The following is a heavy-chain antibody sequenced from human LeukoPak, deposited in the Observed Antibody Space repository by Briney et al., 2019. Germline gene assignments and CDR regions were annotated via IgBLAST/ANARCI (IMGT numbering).Heavy chain of an antibody. D-gene: IGHD6-13*01. CDR3: ARYIAAAGTWSRWFDP. V-gene: IGHV3-7*01. J-gene: IGHJ5*02. CDR2: IKQDGSEK. CDR1: GFTFSSYW. Sequence: GGSLRLSCTASGFTFSSYWMSWVRQAPGKGLEWVANIKQDGSEKHYVDSVKGRFTISRDNAKNSLYLQMNSLRAEDKAVYYCARYIAAAGTWSRWFDPWGQGTLVTVSS.